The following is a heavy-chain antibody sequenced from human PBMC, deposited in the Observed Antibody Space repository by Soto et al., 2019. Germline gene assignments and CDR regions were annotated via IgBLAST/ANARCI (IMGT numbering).Heavy chain of an antibody. Sequence: GWSLRLSCAASGFTFSDYYMSWIRQAPGKGLEWVSYISSSSSYTNYADSVKGRFTISRDNAKNSLYLQMNSLRAEDTAVYYCARPLGNYYDSSGYEHWGQGTLVTVSS. CDR2: ISSSSSYT. J-gene: IGHJ4*02. D-gene: IGHD3-22*01. V-gene: IGHV3-11*06. CDR1: GFTFSDYY. CDR3: ARPLGNYYDSSGYEH.